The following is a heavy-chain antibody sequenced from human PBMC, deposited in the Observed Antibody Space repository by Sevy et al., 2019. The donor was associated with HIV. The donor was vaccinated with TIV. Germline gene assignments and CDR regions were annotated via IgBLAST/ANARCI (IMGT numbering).Heavy chain of an antibody. V-gene: IGHV4-61*02. CDR1: GGSISSGSYY. Sequence: SETLSLTCTVSGGSISSGSYYWSWIRQPAGKGLEWIGRIYTSGSTNYNPSLKSRVTISVDTSKNQFSLMLSSVTAADTAVYYCARGYSGYDLHFDYWGQGTLVTVSS. CDR2: IYTSGST. J-gene: IGHJ4*02. CDR3: ARGYSGYDLHFDY. D-gene: IGHD5-12*01.